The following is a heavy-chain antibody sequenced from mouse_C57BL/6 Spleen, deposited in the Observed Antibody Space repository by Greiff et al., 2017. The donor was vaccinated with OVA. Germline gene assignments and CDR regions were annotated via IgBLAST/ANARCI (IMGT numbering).Heavy chain of an antibody. V-gene: IGHV1-4*01. CDR3: ARGGTVVATDWYFDV. J-gene: IGHJ1*03. Sequence: QVQLKESGAELARPGASVKMSCKASGYTFTSYTMHWVKQRPGQGLEWIGYINPSSGYTKYNQKFKDKATLTADKSSSTAYMQLSSLTSEDSAVYYCARGGTVVATDWYFDVWGTGTTVTVSS. D-gene: IGHD1-1*01. CDR2: INPSSGYT. CDR1: GYTFTSYT.